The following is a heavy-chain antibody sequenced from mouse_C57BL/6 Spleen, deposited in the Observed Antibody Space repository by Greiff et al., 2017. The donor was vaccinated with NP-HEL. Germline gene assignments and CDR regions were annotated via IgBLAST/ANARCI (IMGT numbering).Heavy chain of an antibody. V-gene: IGHV1-72*01. CDR1: GYTFTSYW. CDR2: IDPNSGGT. Sequence: VQLQQPGAELVKPGASVKLSCKASGYTFTSYWMHWVKQRPGRGLEWIGRIDPNSGGTKYNEKFKSKATLTVDKPSSTAYMQLSSLTSEDSAVYYCARGISPYYYGSSYWYFDVWGTGTTVTVSS. J-gene: IGHJ1*03. D-gene: IGHD1-1*01. CDR3: ARGISPYYYGSSYWYFDV.